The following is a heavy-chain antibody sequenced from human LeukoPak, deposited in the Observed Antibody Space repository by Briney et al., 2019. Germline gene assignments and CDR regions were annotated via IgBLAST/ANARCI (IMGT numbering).Heavy chain of an antibody. J-gene: IGHJ5*02. CDR1: GGSISSYY. CDR2: IYYSGST. CDR3: AKNTDDYTWFDP. D-gene: IGHD4-11*01. Sequence: PSETLSLTCTVSGGSISSYYWSWIRQPPGKGLEWIGYIYYSGSTNYNPSLKSRVTISVDTSKNQFSLKLSSVTAADTAVYYCAKNTDDYTWFDPWGQGTLVAVSS. V-gene: IGHV4-59*01.